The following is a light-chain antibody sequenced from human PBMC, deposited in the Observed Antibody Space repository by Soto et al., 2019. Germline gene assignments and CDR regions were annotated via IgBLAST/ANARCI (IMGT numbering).Light chain of an antibody. V-gene: IGKV3-20*01. CDR3: QQYGGSPPYT. CDR2: GAS. J-gene: IGKJ2*01. CDR1: QSVTSSY. Sequence: EIVLTQSPGTLSLSPGERATLSCRASQSVTSSYLAGYQQKPGQAPRLLIYGASSSATGIPDRFSGSGSGTDFTVTSGRLEPEEFAVYYCQQYGGSPPYTFGQGTNLEIK.